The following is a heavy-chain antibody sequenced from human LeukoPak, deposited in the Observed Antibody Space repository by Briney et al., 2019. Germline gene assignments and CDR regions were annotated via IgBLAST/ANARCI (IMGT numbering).Heavy chain of an antibody. CDR2: IYSGGST. CDR3: ARENSPRYYYGSGSYYNGDLGWFDP. CDR1: GFTVSSNY. J-gene: IGHJ5*02. V-gene: IGHV3-66*01. D-gene: IGHD3-10*01. Sequence: PGGSLRLSCAASGFTVSSNYMSWVRQAPGKGLEWVLLIYSGGSTYYADSVKGRFTISRDNSKNMLYLQMNSLRAEDTAVYYCARENSPRYYYGSGSYYNGDLGWFDPWGQGTLVTVSS.